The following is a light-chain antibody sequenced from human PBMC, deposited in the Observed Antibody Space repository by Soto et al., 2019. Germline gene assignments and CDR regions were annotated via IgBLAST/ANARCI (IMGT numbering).Light chain of an antibody. J-gene: IGLJ2*01. CDR2: EGF. CDR3: CSYAGRGTSTVV. V-gene: IGLV2-23*01. Sequence: QSVLTQPASVSGSPGQSITISCTGTSRDVGSYNLVSWYQQHPGKAPKLMLYEGFKRPSGVSSRFSGSKSGNTASLTISGLQAEDEADYYCCSYAGRGTSTVVFGGGTKLTVL. CDR1: SRDVGSYNL.